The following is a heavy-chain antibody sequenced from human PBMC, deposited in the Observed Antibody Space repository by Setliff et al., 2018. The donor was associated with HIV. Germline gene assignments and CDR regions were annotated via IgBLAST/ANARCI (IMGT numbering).Heavy chain of an antibody. Sequence: GESLKISCAASGFTFSRYWMSWVRQAPGKGLEWVANIKQDGSEKYYGDSVQGRFTVSRDNAENSVYLQMSSLRAEDTAVYYCARDGGEYWGQGTLVTVSS. V-gene: IGHV3-7*01. CDR2: IKQDGSEK. D-gene: IGHD3-16*01. J-gene: IGHJ4*02. CDR3: ARDGGEY. CDR1: GFTFSRYW.